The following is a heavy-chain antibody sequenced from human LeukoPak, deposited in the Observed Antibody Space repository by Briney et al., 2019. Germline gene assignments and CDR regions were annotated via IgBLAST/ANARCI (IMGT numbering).Heavy chain of an antibody. J-gene: IGHJ4*02. D-gene: IGHD3-9*01. CDR1: GYTFTGYY. CDR2: INPNSGGT. CDR3: ARAYYDILTGYFAPGLY. Sequence: ASVKVSCKASGYTFTGYYMHWVRQAPGQGLEWMGWINPNSGGTNYAQKFQGRVTMTRDTSISTAYMELSRLRSDDTAVYYCARAYYDILTGYFAPGLYWGQGTLVTVSS. V-gene: IGHV1-2*02.